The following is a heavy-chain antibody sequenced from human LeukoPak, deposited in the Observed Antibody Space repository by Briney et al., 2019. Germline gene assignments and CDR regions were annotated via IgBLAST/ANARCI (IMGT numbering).Heavy chain of an antibody. CDR3: ARVYGDILTGFDAFDI. Sequence: SSETLSLTCTVSGGSISSYYWSWIRQPAGKGLEWIGRIYTSGSTNYNPSLKSRVTMSVDTSKNQFSLKLSSVTAADTAVYYCARVYGDILTGFDAFDIWGQGTMVTVSS. CDR2: IYTSGST. CDR1: GGSISSYY. D-gene: IGHD3-9*01. J-gene: IGHJ3*02. V-gene: IGHV4-4*07.